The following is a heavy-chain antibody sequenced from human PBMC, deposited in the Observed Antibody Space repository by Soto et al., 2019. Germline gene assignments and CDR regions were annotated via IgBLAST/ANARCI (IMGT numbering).Heavy chain of an antibody. D-gene: IGHD1-26*01. CDR1: GFTFSNYN. CDR3: ARGFRWDLPYFDY. V-gene: IGHV3-48*01. Sequence: PGGSLRLSCAASGFTFSNYNMNWVRQAPGKGLEWVSYISSSGSAIYYADSVKGRFTISRDNAKNSLYLQMNSLRAEDTAVYYCARGFRWDLPYFDYWGQGTLVTVSS. J-gene: IGHJ4*02. CDR2: ISSSGSAI.